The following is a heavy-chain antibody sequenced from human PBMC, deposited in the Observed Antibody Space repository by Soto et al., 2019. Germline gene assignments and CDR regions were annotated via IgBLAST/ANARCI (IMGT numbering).Heavy chain of an antibody. D-gene: IGHD2-8*01. V-gene: IGHV5-51*01. J-gene: IGHJ6*02. CDR1: GYSFTSYW. CDR3: ARGDSTDCSNGVGSFFYNHDMDV. Sequence: PGESLKISCKGSGYSFTSYWIGWVRQMPGKGLEWMGIIYPGDSDTRYSPSFQGQVTISADKSISTAYLQWSSLKASDTAIYYCARGDSTDCSNGVGSFFYNHDMDVWGQGTTVTVSS. CDR2: IYPGDSDT.